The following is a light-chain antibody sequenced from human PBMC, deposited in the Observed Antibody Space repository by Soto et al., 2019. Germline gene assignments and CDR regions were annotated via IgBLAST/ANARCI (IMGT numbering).Light chain of an antibody. CDR3: QRYNDYQYV. V-gene: IGKV1-5*03. CDR2: KAI. J-gene: IGKJ2*01. Sequence: DIQMTQSPSTLSASVGDRVTITCRASQSITTWLAWYQQKPGKAPKLLIYKAINLQSGVPSRFSGSESGTEFTLTISSLQPDDFGTYYCQRYNDYQYVFGQGTKVDIK. CDR1: QSITTW.